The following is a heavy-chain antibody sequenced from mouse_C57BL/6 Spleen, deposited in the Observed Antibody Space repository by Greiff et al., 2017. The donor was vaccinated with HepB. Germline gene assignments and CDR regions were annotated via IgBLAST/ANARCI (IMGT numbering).Heavy chain of an antibody. CDR1: GFTFTDYY. CDR3: ARVTTRWYFDV. V-gene: IGHV7-3*01. J-gene: IGHJ1*03. Sequence: EVKLMESGGGLVQPGGSLSLSCAASGFTFTDYYMSWVRQPPGKALEWLGFIRNKANGYTTEYSASVKGRFTISRDNSQSILYLQMNALRAEDSATYYCARVTTRWYFDVWGTGTTVTVSS. CDR2: IRNKANGYTT. D-gene: IGHD2-12*01.